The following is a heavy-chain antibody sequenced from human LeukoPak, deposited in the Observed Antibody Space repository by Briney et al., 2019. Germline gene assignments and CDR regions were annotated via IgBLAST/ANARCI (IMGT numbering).Heavy chain of an antibody. D-gene: IGHD3-10*01. J-gene: IGHJ4*02. V-gene: IGHV3-23*01. CDR3: AKLSSYYYASGSYPDY. CDR2: ISGGGGST. Sequence: GGSLRLSCAASEFTFSNYAMNWVRQAPGKGLEWVSGISGGGGSTYYADSVKGRFTISRDNSKNTLYLQVNSLRAEDTAVYYCAKLSSYYYASGSYPDYWGQGTLVTVSS. CDR1: EFTFSNYA.